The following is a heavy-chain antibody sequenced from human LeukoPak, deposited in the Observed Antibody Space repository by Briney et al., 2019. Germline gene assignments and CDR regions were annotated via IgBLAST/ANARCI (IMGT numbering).Heavy chain of an antibody. CDR3: ARGGVDYYGSGTYYLMYYFDY. V-gene: IGHV3-23*01. CDR2: ISGSGGST. J-gene: IGHJ4*02. CDR1: GFTFSSYS. Sequence: GGSLRLSCAASGFTFSSYSMNWVRQAPGKGLEWVSAISGSGGSTYYADSVKGRFTISRDDPHNTLYLQKNSLRAEDTAVYFCARGGVDYYGSGTYYLMYYFDYWGRGALVTVSS. D-gene: IGHD3-10*01.